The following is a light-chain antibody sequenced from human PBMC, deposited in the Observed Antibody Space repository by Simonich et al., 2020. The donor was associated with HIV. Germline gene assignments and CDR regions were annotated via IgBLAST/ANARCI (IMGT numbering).Light chain of an antibody. J-gene: IGKJ1*01. CDR2: WAS. Sequence: DIVMTQSPDSLAVSLGERATINCKSSQSVLYSSNNKHSLAWYQQKPGQPPKLLIYWASTRESGVPYRFSGSGSGTDFTLTISSLQAEDVAVYYCQQYYSTPLTFGQGTKVEIK. CDR3: QQYYSTPLT. V-gene: IGKV4-1*01. CDR1: QSVLYSSNNKHS.